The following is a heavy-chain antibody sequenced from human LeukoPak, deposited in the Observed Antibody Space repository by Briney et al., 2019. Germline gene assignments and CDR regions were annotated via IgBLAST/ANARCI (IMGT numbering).Heavy chain of an antibody. CDR3: ARSVTTHNWFDP. V-gene: IGHV1-8*01. D-gene: IGHD4-4*01. CDR2: MNPNSGNT. Sequence: ASVKVSCKASGYTFTSYDINWVRQATGQGLEWMGWMNPNSGNTGYAQKFQGRVTMTRNTSISTAYMELSSLRSDDTAVYYCARSVTTHNWFDPWGQGTLVTVSS. J-gene: IGHJ5*02. CDR1: GYTFTSYD.